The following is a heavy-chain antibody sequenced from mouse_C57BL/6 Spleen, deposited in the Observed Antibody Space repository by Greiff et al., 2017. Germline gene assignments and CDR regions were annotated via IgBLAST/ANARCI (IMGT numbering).Heavy chain of an antibody. V-gene: IGHV1-76*01. CDR3: VQGYGMDE. D-gene: IGHD3-2*02. Sequence: QVQLQQSGAELVRPGASVKLSCKASGYTFTDYYINWVKQRPGQGLEWIARIYPGSGNTYYNEKFKGKATLTAEKSSSTAYMQLSSLTSEDSAVYFCVQGYGMDEWGQGTSVTVSS. CDR1: GYTFTDYY. J-gene: IGHJ4*01. CDR2: IYPGSGNT.